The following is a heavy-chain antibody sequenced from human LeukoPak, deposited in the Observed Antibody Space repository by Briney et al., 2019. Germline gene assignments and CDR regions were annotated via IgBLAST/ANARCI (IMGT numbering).Heavy chain of an antibody. V-gene: IGHV3-23*01. CDR1: GFTFRSYA. D-gene: IGHD2-2*01. Sequence: GESLKISCAASGFTFRSYAMSWVRQAPGKGLEWVSAITDSGGDTWYADSVKGRSTISRDNSKDTLYLQLNILRAEDTAVYYCAKGSRSSRPYYFDYWGQGALVTVSS. CDR3: AKGSRSSRPYYFDY. J-gene: IGHJ4*02. CDR2: ITDSGGDT.